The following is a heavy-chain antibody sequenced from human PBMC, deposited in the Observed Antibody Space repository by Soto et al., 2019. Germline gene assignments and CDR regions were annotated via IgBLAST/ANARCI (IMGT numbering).Heavy chain of an antibody. V-gene: IGHV3-33*01. CDR2: IWYDGSNK. CDR3: ARHSTPLTYYDFWSGYGMDV. Sequence: QVQLVESGGGVVQPGRSLRLSCAASGFTFSSYGMHWVRQAPGKGLEWVAVIWYDGSNKYYADSVKGRFTISRDNSKNTLYLQMNSLRAEDTAVYYCARHSTPLTYYDFWSGYGMDVWGQGTTVTVSS. CDR1: GFTFSSYG. D-gene: IGHD3-3*01. J-gene: IGHJ6*02.